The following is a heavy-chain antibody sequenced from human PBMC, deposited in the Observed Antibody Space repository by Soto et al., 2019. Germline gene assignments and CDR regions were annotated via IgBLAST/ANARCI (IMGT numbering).Heavy chain of an antibody. J-gene: IGHJ6*02. CDR1: GGTFSSYA. D-gene: IGHD3-16*01. CDR2: IIPIFGTA. V-gene: IGHV1-69*12. Sequence: QAQLVQSGAEVKKPGSSVKVSCKASGGTFSSYAISWVRQAPGQGLEWMGGIIPIFGTADYAQKFQGRVAITADASTSTAYMELSSMRSEDTAVYYCASAWGPSYYYGMDVWGQGTTVTVSS. CDR3: ASAWGPSYYYGMDV.